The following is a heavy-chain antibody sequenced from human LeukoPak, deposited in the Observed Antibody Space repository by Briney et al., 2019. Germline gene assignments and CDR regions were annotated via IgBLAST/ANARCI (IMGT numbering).Heavy chain of an antibody. CDR2: ISGNAGST. CDR1: GFTLSSYA. Sequence: GGSLRLSCTASGFTLSSYAMSWVRQAPGKGLEWVSLISGNAGSTYYADSVKGRFTISRDNSKNTLYLQMNSLRAEDTAVYYCANNYYDSSGLDYWGQGTLVTVSS. CDR3: ANNYYDSSGLDY. J-gene: IGHJ4*02. V-gene: IGHV3-23*01. D-gene: IGHD3-22*01.